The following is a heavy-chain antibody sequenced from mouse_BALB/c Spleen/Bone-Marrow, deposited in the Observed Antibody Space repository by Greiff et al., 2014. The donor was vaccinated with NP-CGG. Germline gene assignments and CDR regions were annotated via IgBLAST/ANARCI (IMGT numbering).Heavy chain of an antibody. Sequence: QVQLQQSGAELVKPGASVKLSCKASGYTFTSYYMYWVKQRPGQGLEWFGEINPSNGGTNFNEKFKNKATLTVDKSSSTAYKQLSSLTSEDSAVYYCSRGRRDALDYWGQGTSVTVSS. J-gene: IGHJ4*01. V-gene: IGHV1S81*02. CDR3: SRGRRDALDY. CDR2: INPSNGGT. CDR1: GYTFTSYY.